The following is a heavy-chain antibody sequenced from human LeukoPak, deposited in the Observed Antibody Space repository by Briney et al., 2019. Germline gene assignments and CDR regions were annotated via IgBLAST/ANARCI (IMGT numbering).Heavy chain of an antibody. CDR3: VRDNPRCCGVVPANIDDY. CDR1: GFTFSSYG. CDR2: IRYDGSNK. J-gene: IGHJ4*02. Sequence: GGSLRLSCAASGFTFSSYGMHWVRQAPGKGLEWVAFIRYDGSNKYYADSVKGRFTISRDNSKNTLYLQMHSLRAEDTALYYCVRDNPRCCGVVPANIDDYWGQGTLVTVSS. V-gene: IGHV3-30*02. D-gene: IGHD2-15*01.